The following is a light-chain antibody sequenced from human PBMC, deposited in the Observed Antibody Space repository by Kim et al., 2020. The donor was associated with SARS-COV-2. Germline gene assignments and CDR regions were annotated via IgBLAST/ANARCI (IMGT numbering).Light chain of an antibody. CDR3: QQDYNTPLMYT. CDR1: WGIYRY. V-gene: IGKV1-39*01. J-gene: IGKJ2*01. Sequence: EGRVAITCRASWGIYRYLNWTQHEPGKAPNLLIYGATNLPRGAPSRFRSSGGAKHFTLTITNLQPEDFATYYCQQDYNTPLMYTFGQGTKQEI. CDR2: GAT.